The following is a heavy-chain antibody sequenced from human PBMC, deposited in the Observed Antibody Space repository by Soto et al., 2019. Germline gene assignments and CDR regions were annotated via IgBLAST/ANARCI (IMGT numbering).Heavy chain of an antibody. Sequence: EVQLVESGGGLVQPGGSLRLSCAASGFTVSTKYMSWVRQAPGKGLAWVSVIYSGGSTFYADSVRGRFTISRDNSKNTVNLQMTSLRAEDTAVYYCARDPWAADYWGQGTLVTVSS. J-gene: IGHJ4*02. CDR1: GFTVSTKY. CDR2: IYSGGST. CDR3: ARDPWAADY. D-gene: IGHD3-16*01. V-gene: IGHV3-66*01.